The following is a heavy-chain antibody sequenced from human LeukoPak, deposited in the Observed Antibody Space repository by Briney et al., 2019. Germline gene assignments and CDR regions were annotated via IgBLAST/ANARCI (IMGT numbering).Heavy chain of an antibody. CDR2: FDPEDGET. Sequence: ASVKVSCKVSGYTLTELSMHWVRQAPGKGLEWMGGFDPEDGETIYAQKFQGRVTMTEDTSTDTAYMELRSLRSEDTAVYYCATDDGSGSYGPYGYWGQGTLVTVSS. J-gene: IGHJ4*02. D-gene: IGHD1-26*01. CDR3: ATDDGSGSYGPYGY. V-gene: IGHV1-24*01. CDR1: GYTLTELS.